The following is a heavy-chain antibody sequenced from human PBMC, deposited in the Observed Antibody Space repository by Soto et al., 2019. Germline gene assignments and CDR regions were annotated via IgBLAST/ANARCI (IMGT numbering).Heavy chain of an antibody. CDR2: ISAYNGNT. CDR1: GYTFTSSG. Sequence: GASVKVSCKASGYTFTSSGISWVRQAPGQGLEWMGWISAYNGNTNYAQKLQGRVTMTTDTSTSTAYMELRSLRSDDTAVYYCARLTGSSSSNPMDVWGQETTVTVSS. CDR3: ARLTGSSSSNPMDV. J-gene: IGHJ6*02. V-gene: IGHV1-18*04. D-gene: IGHD6-13*01.